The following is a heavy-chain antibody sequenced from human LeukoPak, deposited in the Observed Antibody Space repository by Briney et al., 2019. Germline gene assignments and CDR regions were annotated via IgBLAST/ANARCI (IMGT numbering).Heavy chain of an antibody. CDR2: ISGSAGII. J-gene: IGHJ4*02. CDR1: GFTFSSYT. V-gene: IGHV3-23*01. Sequence: GGSLRLSCAASGFTFSSYTMSWVRQAPGKGLEWVSAISGSAGIIYDADSVKCRFTISRDNSKNTLYLQMNSLRAEDTAVYYCAKDYYVPNYWGQGTLVTVSS. CDR3: AKDYYVPNY. D-gene: IGHD3-22*01.